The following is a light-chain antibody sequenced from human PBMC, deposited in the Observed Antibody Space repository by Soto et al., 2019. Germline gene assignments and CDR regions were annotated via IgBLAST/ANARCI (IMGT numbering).Light chain of an antibody. Sequence: IQMTQTPSTLSASVGDRVTITCRASQSVSPWLAWYQQTPGKAPKLLIYDVSNLQFGIPSRFSGSGSETEFTLTISGLQPDDFATYYCPQYSNFSPTFGQGTKLDI. CDR3: PQYSNFSPT. V-gene: IGKV1-5*01. J-gene: IGKJ2*01. CDR1: QSVSPW. CDR2: DVS.